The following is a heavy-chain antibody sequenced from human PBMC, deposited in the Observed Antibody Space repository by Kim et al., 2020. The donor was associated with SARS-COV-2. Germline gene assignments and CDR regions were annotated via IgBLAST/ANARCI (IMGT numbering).Heavy chain of an antibody. D-gene: IGHD5-18*01. CDR2: STTI. Sequence: STTIYYTDSVKGRLTISRDNARKSLHLQMNSLTEEDPAVYYCAKTDTEGYWGQGTLVTVSS. J-gene: IGHJ4*02. V-gene: IGHV3-48*02. CDR3: AKTDTEGY.